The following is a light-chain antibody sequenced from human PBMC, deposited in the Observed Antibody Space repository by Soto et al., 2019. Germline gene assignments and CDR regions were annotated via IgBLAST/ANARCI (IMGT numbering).Light chain of an antibody. CDR2: EVN. Sequence: QSVLTQPASVSGSPGQSITISCTGTSSDVGSYNHVSWYQQFPGKAPKVMIYEVNKRPSGVSNRFSGSKSGDTASLTISGLQAEDEADYYCCSHTRSRAFMVFGGGTKLTVL. CDR1: SSDVGSYNH. CDR3: CSHTRSRAFMV. V-gene: IGLV2-23*02. J-gene: IGLJ2*01.